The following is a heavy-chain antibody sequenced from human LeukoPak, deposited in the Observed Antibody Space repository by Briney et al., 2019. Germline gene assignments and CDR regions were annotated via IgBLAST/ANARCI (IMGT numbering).Heavy chain of an antibody. Sequence: GGSLRLSWTASGFTFSSYSMNWVRQALGQGLEWVSSISSRTAYYADSVRGRFTISRDNAKNSLYLQMNSLRAEDTAVYYCARDLGIAMVRCYDYRGQGTQVTVSS. CDR1: GFTFSSYS. V-gene: IGHV3-21*01. CDR2: ISSRTAY. D-gene: IGHD3-10*01. J-gene: IGHJ4*02. CDR3: ARDLGIAMVRCYDY.